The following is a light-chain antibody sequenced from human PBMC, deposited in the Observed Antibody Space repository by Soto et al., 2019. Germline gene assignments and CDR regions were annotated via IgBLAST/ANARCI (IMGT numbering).Light chain of an antibody. CDR1: SGDIGSYNR. Sequence: QSALTQPASVSGSPGQSITISCTGTSGDIGSYNRVSWYQQHPGKAPKLIIYEVTDRPSGVSNRFSGSKSGATASLTISGLQADDEADYYCVSYTSRTNLVVFGTGTKVTVL. CDR3: VSYTSRTNLVV. CDR2: EVT. J-gene: IGLJ1*01. V-gene: IGLV2-14*01.